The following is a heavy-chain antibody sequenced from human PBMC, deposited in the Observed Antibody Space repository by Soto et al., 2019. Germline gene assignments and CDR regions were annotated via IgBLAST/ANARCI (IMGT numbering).Heavy chain of an antibody. CDR1: GYSISSGYY. D-gene: IGHD2-15*01. CDR3: ARALYCSGGSCSPLRGMDV. V-gene: IGHV4-38-2*01. CDR2: IYHSGST. Sequence: PSETLSLTCAVSGYSISSGYYWGWIRQPPGKGLEWIGTIYHSGSTYYNPSLKSRVTISVDTSKNQFSLKVNSVTAADTAVYYCARALYCSGGSCSPLRGMDVWGLGTTVPVSS. J-gene: IGHJ6*02.